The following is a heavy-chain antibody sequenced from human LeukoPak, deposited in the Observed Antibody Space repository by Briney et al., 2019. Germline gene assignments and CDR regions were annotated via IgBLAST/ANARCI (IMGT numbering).Heavy chain of an antibody. D-gene: IGHD3-10*01. CDR2: IRYGGSNK. V-gene: IGHV3-30*02. Sequence: GGSLRLSCAASGFTFSSYGMHWVRQAPGKGLEWVAFIRYGGSNKYYADSVKGRFTISRDNSKNTLYLQMNSLRAEDTAVYYCAKDVGYYGSGSYYNVRYYYYMDVWGKGTTVTVSS. CDR3: AKDVGYYGSGSYYNVRYYYYMDV. J-gene: IGHJ6*03. CDR1: GFTFSSYG.